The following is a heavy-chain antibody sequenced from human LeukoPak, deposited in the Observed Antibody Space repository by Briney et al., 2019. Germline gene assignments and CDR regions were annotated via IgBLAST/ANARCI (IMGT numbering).Heavy chain of an antibody. CDR2: IKQDGSEK. CDR3: ARRRYSGSSQHFDY. Sequence: GGSLRLSCAASGFTFSSYWMSWVRQAPGKGLEWVANIKQDGSEKYYVDSVKGRFTISRDNAKNSLYLQMNSLKAEDTAVYYCARRRYSGSSQHFDYWGQGTLVTVSS. CDR1: GFTFSSYW. D-gene: IGHD1-26*01. V-gene: IGHV3-7*01. J-gene: IGHJ4*02.